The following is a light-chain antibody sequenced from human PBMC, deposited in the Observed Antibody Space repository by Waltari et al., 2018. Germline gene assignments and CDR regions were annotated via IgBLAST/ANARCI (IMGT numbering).Light chain of an antibody. CDR2: GVT. V-gene: IGLV2-18*04. CDR1: SSDIGHFHR. J-gene: IGLJ3*02. Sequence: QSALTQIPSVSGSPGQSVTISCTGTSSDIGHFHRVSWYQKAPGTAPKLLIYGVTNRPSGGPDRSSGSKSGNTASLTISGLQADDEADYYCLSYTTSDTWVFGGGTKVTVL. CDR3: LSYTTSDTWV.